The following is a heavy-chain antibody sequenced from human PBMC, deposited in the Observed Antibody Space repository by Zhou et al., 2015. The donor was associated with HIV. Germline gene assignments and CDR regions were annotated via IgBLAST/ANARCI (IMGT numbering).Heavy chain of an antibody. V-gene: IGHV1-18*01. J-gene: IGHJ6*02. CDR3: ARVPTTVTTGGRLRPSYYGMDV. CDR2: ISGFNGNT. Sequence: QVLLVQSGAEVKKPGASVKVSCKASGYTFSSYGISWVRQAPGQGLEWMGWISGFNGNTNYAQKLQGRVTMTTDTSTSTAYMELRSLRSDDTAVYYCARVPTTVTTGGRLRPSYYGMDVWGQGTTVTVSS. CDR1: GYTFSSYG. D-gene: IGHD4-17*01.